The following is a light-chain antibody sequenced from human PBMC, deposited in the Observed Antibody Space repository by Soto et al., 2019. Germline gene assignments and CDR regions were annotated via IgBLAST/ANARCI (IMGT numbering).Light chain of an antibody. CDR3: CSYAGGGTFYA. CDR2: EGT. Sequence: QRARKRPASGKGAALGASSISCTGTSSDVESYNLVSWYQQHPGKAPKRVIYEGTKRPSGVSNRFSCSKSGNAASLTISGLQAEDEDDYYCCSYAGGGTFYAFRPGTTVPV. V-gene: IGLV2-23*03. J-gene: IGLJ1*01. CDR1: SSDVESYNL.